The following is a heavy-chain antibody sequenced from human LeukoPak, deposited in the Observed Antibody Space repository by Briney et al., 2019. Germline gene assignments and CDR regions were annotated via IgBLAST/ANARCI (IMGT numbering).Heavy chain of an antibody. V-gene: IGHV4-4*07. CDR3: ARDPMAGTFRAFDS. CDR1: GGSISSYY. Sequence: SETLSLTCTVSGGSISSYYWSWIRQPAGKGLEWSGRIYSRGSTNYNPSLQSRVTMSVDTSKNQISLKLNSVTAADTAVYYCARDPMAGTFRAFDSWGQGTMVTVSS. D-gene: IGHD6-19*01. J-gene: IGHJ3*02. CDR2: IYSRGST.